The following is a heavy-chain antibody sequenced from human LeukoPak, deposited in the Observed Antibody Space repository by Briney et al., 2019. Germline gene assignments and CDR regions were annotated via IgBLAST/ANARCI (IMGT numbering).Heavy chain of an antibody. CDR2: ISYDGSNK. CDR1: GFTFSSYD. CDR3: AKDRVPYGEFDY. V-gene: IGHV3-30*18. J-gene: IGHJ4*02. D-gene: IGHD4-17*01. Sequence: GGSLRLSCAASGFTFSSYDMHWVRQAPGKGLEWVAVISYDGSNKYYADSVKGRFTISRDNSKNTLYLQMNSLRAEDTAVYYCAKDRVPYGEFDYWGQGTLVTVSS.